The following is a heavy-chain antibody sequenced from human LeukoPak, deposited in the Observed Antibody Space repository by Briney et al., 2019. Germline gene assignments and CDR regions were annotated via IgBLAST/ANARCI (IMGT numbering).Heavy chain of an antibody. CDR1: GFTFSSYA. V-gene: IGHV3-23*01. J-gene: IGHJ4*02. Sequence: GGSLRLSCAASGFTFSSYAMSWVRQAPGKGLEWVSAISGSGGSTYYADSVKGRFTISRDNSKNTLYLQMNSLRAEDKAVYYCAKGGYSSIRGGYFYFDYWGQGTLVTVSS. CDR2: ISGSGGST. D-gene: IGHD6-13*01. CDR3: AKGGYSSIRGGYFYFDY.